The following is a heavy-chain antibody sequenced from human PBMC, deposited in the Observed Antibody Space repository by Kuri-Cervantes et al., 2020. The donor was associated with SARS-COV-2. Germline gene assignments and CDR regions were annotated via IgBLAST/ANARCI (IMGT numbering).Heavy chain of an antibody. CDR2: ISYDGSNK. CDR3: AKEMGATKYFQH. V-gene: IGHV3-30*18. CDR1: GFMFSRCG. Sequence: GGSLRLSCAASGFMFSRCGMHWVRQAPGKGLEWVAVISYDGSNKYYADSVKGRFTISRDNSKNTLYLQMNSLRAEDTAVYYCAKEMGATKYFQHWGQGTLVTVSS. D-gene: IGHD1-26*01. J-gene: IGHJ1*01.